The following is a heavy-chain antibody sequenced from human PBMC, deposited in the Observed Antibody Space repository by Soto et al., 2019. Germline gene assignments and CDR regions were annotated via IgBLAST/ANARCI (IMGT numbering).Heavy chain of an antibody. CDR3: ARQVGTPTSYGMDV. V-gene: IGHV5-10-1*01. CDR1: GYSFTNYW. D-gene: IGHD1-1*01. J-gene: IGHJ6*02. Sequence: GESLKISCKGSGYSFTNYWIGWVRQMPGKGLEWMGRIDPSDSYTNYSPSFQGHVTISADKSISTAYLQWSSLKASDTAMYYCARQVGTPTSYGMDVWGQGTTVTVSS. CDR2: IDPSDSYT.